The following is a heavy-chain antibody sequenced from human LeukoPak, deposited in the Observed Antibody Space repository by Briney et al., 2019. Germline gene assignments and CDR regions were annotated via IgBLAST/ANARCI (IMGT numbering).Heavy chain of an antibody. CDR3: ARARNPGGYSSLDY. CDR1: GYTFTGYY. D-gene: IGHD6-19*01. Sequence: GASVKVSCKASGYTFTGYYMHWVRQAPGQGLEWMGWINPNSGGTNYAQKFQGWVTMTRDTSISTAYMELSRLRSDDTAVYYCARARNPGGYSSLDYWGQGTLVTVSS. V-gene: IGHV1-2*04. CDR2: INPNSGGT. J-gene: IGHJ4*02.